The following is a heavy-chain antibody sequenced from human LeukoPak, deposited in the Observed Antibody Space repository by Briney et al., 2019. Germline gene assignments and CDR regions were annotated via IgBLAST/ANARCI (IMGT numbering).Heavy chain of an antibody. D-gene: IGHD2-21*02. V-gene: IGHV1-18*01. Sequence: ASVKVSCKASGYTFAIYGISWVRQAPGQGLEWMAWISPYDGDTNYAQNFEGRVTMTTETSTSTAYMELRSLRSDDTAIYYCARDYCTLGGDCYKEDLFDPWGQGTLVTVSS. J-gene: IGHJ5*02. CDR1: GYTFAIYG. CDR3: ARDYCTLGGDCYKEDLFDP. CDR2: ISPYDGDT.